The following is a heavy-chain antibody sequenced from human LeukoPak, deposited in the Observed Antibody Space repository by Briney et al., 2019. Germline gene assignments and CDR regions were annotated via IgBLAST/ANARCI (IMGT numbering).Heavy chain of an antibody. V-gene: IGHV1-8*03. J-gene: IGHJ4*02. CDR3: ARGDTSGFGY. CDR2: LNPNSGNT. CDR1: GYTSSALD. D-gene: IGHD6-25*01. Sequence: ASVKVSCKASGYTSSALDIHWVRPATAQGLQWMGWLNPNSGNTGYAHKFQGRVSISRNTSISTDYMELSSLKSEDTAIYYCARGDTSGFGYWGQGTLVTVSS.